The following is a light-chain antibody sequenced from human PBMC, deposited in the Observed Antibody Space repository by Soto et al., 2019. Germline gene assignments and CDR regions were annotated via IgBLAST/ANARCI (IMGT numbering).Light chain of an antibody. V-gene: IGKV1-5*01. CDR3: QQYNNLERT. Sequence: DIQMTQSPSTLSASVGDRVTITCRASQSISSWLAWYQQKSGKVPKLLIYDASSLESGAPSRFSGSGSGTEFTLTISSLQPDDFETYYCQQYNNLERTFGQGTKVEIK. CDR1: QSISSW. J-gene: IGKJ1*01. CDR2: DAS.